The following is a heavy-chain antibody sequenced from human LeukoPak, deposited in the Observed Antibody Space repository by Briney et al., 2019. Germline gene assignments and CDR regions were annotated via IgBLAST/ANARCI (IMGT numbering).Heavy chain of an antibody. CDR3: ARDKSGSSGWYSFFDY. V-gene: IGHV1-2*02. CDR2: IDPNRGGT. D-gene: IGHD6-19*01. Sequence: ASVKVSCKASGYTFTNYYMHWVRQAPGQGLEWMGWIDPNRGGTNYQGRVTMTRDTSISTAYMELSRLRSDDTAVYYCARDKSGSSGWYSFFDYWGQEPWSPSPQ. J-gene: IGHJ4*01. CDR1: GYTFTNYY.